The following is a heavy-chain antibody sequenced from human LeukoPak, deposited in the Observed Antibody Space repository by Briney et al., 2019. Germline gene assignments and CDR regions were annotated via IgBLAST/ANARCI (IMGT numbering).Heavy chain of an antibody. CDR2: IDTSGNT. J-gene: IGHJ2*01. V-gene: IGHV4-4*07. Sequence: SETLSLTCAVSGGSISSYYWSWIRQPAGKGLEWIGRIDTSGNTNYKPSLKSRVTMSVDTSKNQFSLKLNSVTAADTAVYYCARVSSSWYQDWYFDLWGRGTLVTVSS. D-gene: IGHD6-13*01. CDR1: GGSISSYY. CDR3: ARVSSSWYQDWYFDL.